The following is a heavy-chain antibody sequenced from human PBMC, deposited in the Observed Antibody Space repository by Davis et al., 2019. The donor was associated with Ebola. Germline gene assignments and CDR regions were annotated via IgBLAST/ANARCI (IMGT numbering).Heavy chain of an antibody. CDR2: ISSSSTYI. D-gene: IGHD5-18*01. V-gene: IGHV3-21*01. J-gene: IGHJ4*02. CDR1: GFTFSYYT. CDR3: ARDSGADTDILGGYFDY. Sequence: PGGSLRLSCAASGFTFSYYTMNWVRQAPGKGLEWVSSISSSSTYIYYGDSVKGRFTISRDNAENSLYLQMNSLRAEDTAVYYCARDSGADTDILGGYFDYWGQGALVTVSS.